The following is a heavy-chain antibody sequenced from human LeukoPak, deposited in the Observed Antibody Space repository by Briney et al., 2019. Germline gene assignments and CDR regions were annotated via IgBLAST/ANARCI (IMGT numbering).Heavy chain of an antibody. CDR3: AREVRALFDI. CDR2: IWYDGSNK. D-gene: IGHD2-2*01. J-gene: IGHJ3*02. CDR1: GFTFSSYG. V-gene: IGHV3-33*01. Sequence: GRSLRLSCAASGFTFSSYGMHWVRQAPGKGLEWVAVIWYDGSNKYYADSVKGRFTISRDNSKHTLYLQMNSLRAEDTAVYYCAREVRALFDIWGQGTMVTVSS.